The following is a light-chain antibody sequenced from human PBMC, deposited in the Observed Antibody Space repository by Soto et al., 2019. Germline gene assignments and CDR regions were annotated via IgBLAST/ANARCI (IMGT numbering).Light chain of an antibody. Sequence: DIQMTQSPSTLSASVGDRVTITCRASQSISSWLAWYQQKPGKAPKLLIYKASSLESGVPSRFSGSGSVTEFTLTISSLQPDDFATYYCQQYNTYAPFGQGTKVEIQ. V-gene: IGKV1-5*03. CDR3: QQYNTYAP. CDR1: QSISSW. J-gene: IGKJ1*01. CDR2: KAS.